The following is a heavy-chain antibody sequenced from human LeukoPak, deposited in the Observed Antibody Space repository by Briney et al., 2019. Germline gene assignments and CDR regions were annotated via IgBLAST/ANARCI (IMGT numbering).Heavy chain of an antibody. J-gene: IGHJ5*02. CDR3: VKGACSSGCSGNH. CDR1: GITFSDSA. Sequence: GGSLRLSCAASGITFSDSAMYWVRQAPGKGLECVSAITDSYNTYYGDSVKGRFTISRDNSKKTLYMQMNSLRVDDTALYYCVKGACSSGCSGNHWGQGTRVIVSS. D-gene: IGHD6-19*01. CDR2: ITDSYNT. V-gene: IGHV3-23*01.